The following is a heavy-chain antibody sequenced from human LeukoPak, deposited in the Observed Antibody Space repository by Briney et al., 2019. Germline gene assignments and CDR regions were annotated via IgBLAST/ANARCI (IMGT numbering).Heavy chain of an antibody. D-gene: IGHD3-22*01. J-gene: IGHJ4*02. CDR3: AKLYNSIPGGSYFDY. CDR2: ISYDGSNK. Sequence: GGSLRLSCAASGFTFSSYAMHWVRQAPGKGLEWVAVISYDGSNKYYADSVKGRFTISRDNSKNTLYLQMNSLRAEDTAIYYCAKLYNSIPGGSYFDYWGQGTLVTVSS. V-gene: IGHV3-30-3*02. CDR1: GFTFSSYA.